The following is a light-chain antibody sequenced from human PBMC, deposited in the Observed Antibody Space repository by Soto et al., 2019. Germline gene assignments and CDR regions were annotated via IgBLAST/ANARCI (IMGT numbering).Light chain of an antibody. J-gene: IGKJ1*01. V-gene: IGKV1-5*03. CDR2: KAS. Sequence: DIQVTQSPSTLSASVGDRVTITCRASQSISGWLAWYQQKPGKAPNLLIYKASTLESGVPSRFSGSGSGTEFTLTITGLQPDDFATCYCQQYKKYGSWTFCKGTKVEIK. CDR3: QQYKKYGSWT. CDR1: QSISGW.